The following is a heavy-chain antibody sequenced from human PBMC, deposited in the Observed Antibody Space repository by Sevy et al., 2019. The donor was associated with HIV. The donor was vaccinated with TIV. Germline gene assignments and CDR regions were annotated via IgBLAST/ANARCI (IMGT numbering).Heavy chain of an antibody. CDR2: ISTGTVHI. CDR3: VRRVVDAYNVYFDL. J-gene: IGHJ4*02. D-gene: IGHD2-15*01. V-gene: IGHV3-48*02. CDR1: GYTFPAFS. Sequence: GGSLRLSCTASGYTFPAFSFNWVRQAPGKGLEWLSYISTGTVHIYYADSAKGRFTISRDEAKNSVYLEMKSLRDQDTALYYCVRRVVDAYNVYFDLWGQGTLVTVSS.